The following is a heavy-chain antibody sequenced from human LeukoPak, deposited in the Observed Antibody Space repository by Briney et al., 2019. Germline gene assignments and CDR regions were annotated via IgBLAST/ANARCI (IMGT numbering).Heavy chain of an antibody. CDR3: ARISYPIFWNYRYFDY. Sequence: SETLSLTCTVSGGSISSSSYYWGWIRQPPGKGLEWIGSIYYSGSTYYNPSPKSRVTISVDTSKNQFSLKLSSVTAADTAVYYCARISYPIFWNYRYFDYWGQGTLVTVSS. CDR2: IYYSGST. J-gene: IGHJ4*02. V-gene: IGHV4-39*07. CDR1: GGSISSSSYY. D-gene: IGHD3-9*01.